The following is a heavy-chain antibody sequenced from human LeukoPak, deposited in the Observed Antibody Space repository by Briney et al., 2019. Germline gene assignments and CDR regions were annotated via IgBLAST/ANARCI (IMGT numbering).Heavy chain of an antibody. D-gene: IGHD2-2*01. CDR3: VKGSDYCSSTSCYFSIHAFDI. Sequence: GGSLRLSCSASGFTLSSYAMHWVRQARGKGLEYVSAISSNGGRTYYADCVKGRFTIYRDNSENTVYLQMISLRAEDTAVYYCVKGSDYCSSTSCYFSIHAFDIWGQGTMVTVSS. CDR2: ISSNGGRT. CDR1: GFTLSSYA. V-gene: IGHV3-64D*06. J-gene: IGHJ3*02.